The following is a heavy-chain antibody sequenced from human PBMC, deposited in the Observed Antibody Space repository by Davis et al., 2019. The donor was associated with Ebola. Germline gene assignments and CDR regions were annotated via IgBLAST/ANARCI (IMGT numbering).Heavy chain of an antibody. J-gene: IGHJ4*02. V-gene: IGHV4-59*01. CDR1: GGSISSYY. CDR3: ARDLDRYYFDY. CDR2: IYYSGST. Sequence: PSETLSLTCTVSGGSISSYYWSWIRQPPGKGLEWIGYIYYSGSTNYNPSLKSRVTISVDTSKNQFSLKLSSVTAADTAVYYCARDLDRYYFDYWGQGTLVTVSS.